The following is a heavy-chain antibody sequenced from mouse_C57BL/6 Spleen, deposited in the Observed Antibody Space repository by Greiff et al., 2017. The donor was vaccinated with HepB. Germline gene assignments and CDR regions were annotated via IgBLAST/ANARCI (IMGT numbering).Heavy chain of an antibody. V-gene: IGHV1-55*01. Sequence: VQLQQPGAELVKPGASVKMSCKASGYTFTSYWITWVKQRPGQGLEWIRDIYPGSGSTNYNEKFKSKATLTVDTSSSTAYMQLSSLTSEDSAVYYCARSGLRGGYFDYWGQGTTLTVSS. CDR3: ARSGLRGGYFDY. J-gene: IGHJ2*01. D-gene: IGHD2-2*01. CDR1: GYTFTSYW. CDR2: IYPGSGST.